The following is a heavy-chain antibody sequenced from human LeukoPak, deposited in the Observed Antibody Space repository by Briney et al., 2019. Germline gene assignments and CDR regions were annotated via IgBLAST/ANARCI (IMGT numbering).Heavy chain of an antibody. D-gene: IGHD1-1*01. CDR2: IYSGGST. Sequence: PGGSLRLSCAASVFTVSSNYMSCVPHAPGKGLEWVSVIYSGGSTYYAASVKGRFTISRDNSMNTLYLQMNSLRAEDTAVYYCAREWERDWGQGTLVTVSS. CDR3: AREWERD. V-gene: IGHV3-53*01. CDR1: VFTVSSNY. J-gene: IGHJ4*02.